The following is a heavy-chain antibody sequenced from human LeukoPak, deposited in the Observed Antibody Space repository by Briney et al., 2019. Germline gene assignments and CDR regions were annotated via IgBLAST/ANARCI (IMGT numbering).Heavy chain of an antibody. D-gene: IGHD1-1*01. V-gene: IGHV4-30-2*01. CDR3: ARGGNWINY. Sequence: SQTLSLTCALSGGSISSGGYSWSWIRQPPGKGLEWIGYIYHSGSTYYNPSLKSRVTISVDRSKNQFSLKLSSVTAADTAVYYCARGGNWINYWGQGTLVTVSS. CDR2: IYHSGST. J-gene: IGHJ4*02. CDR1: GGSISSGGYS.